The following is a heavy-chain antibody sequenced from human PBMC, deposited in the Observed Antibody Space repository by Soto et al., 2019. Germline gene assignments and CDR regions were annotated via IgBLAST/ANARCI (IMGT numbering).Heavy chain of an antibody. D-gene: IGHD2-21*02. J-gene: IGHJ4*02. Sequence: GGSLRLSFAASGFTFSSYSMNWVRQAPGKGLEWVSSISSSSSYIYYADSVKGRFTISRDNAKNSLYLQMNSLRAEDTAVYYCARAREGVTNALDYWGQGTLVTVSS. V-gene: IGHV3-21*01. CDR3: ARAREGVTNALDY. CDR2: ISSSSSYI. CDR1: GFTFSSYS.